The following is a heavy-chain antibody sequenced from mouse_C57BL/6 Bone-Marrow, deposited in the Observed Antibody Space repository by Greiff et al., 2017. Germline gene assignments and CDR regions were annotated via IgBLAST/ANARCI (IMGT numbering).Heavy chain of an antibody. CDR3: AVIYYGNYNAMDY. V-gene: IGHV1-52*01. CDR1: GYTFTSYW. Sequence: LVESGAELVRPGSSVKLSCKASGYTFTSYWMHWVKQRPIQGLEWIGNIDPSDSETHYNQKFKDKATLTVDKSSSTAYMQLSSLTSEDSAVYYCAVIYYGNYNAMDYWGQGTSVTVSS. D-gene: IGHD2-1*01. CDR2: IDPSDSET. J-gene: IGHJ4*01.